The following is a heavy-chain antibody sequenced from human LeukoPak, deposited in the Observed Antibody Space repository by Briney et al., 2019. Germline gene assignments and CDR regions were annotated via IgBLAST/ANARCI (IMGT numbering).Heavy chain of an antibody. CDR2: IHYSGST. Sequence: SETLSLTCTVSGGSISSNTYYWGWIRRPPGKGLEWIGNIHYSGSTYYNPSLKSRVTISVDTSKSQFSLNLSSLTAADTAVYYCATSDTVSTYNWFDPWGQGTLVTVSS. J-gene: IGHJ5*02. D-gene: IGHD5/OR15-5a*01. V-gene: IGHV4-39*01. CDR1: GGSISSNTYY. CDR3: ATSDTVSTYNWFDP.